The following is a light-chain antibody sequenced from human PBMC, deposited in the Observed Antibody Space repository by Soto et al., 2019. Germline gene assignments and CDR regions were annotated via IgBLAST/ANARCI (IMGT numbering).Light chain of an antibody. V-gene: IGLV2-23*02. Sequence: QSALTQPASVSGSPGQSITISGTGTSSDVGSYNLVSWYQQHPGKAPKLMIYEVSKRPSGVSNRFSGSKSGNTASLTISGLQAEDEADYYCCSYADSSTYVFGTGTKVTVL. CDR3: CSYADSSTYV. J-gene: IGLJ1*01. CDR1: SSDVGSYNL. CDR2: EVS.